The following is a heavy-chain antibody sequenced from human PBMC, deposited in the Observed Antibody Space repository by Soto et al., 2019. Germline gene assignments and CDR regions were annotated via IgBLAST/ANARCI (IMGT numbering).Heavy chain of an antibody. Sequence: SATLSVTCTVSGGSISSSSYYWGWIRQPPGKGLEWIGSVYYTGRTYDNPSLKSRITLSVDRSKSQFSLKLTSVTAADTAVYYCARLLYDSRGYYYFDYWGQGTLVTVSS. V-gene: IGHV4-39*01. J-gene: IGHJ4*02. D-gene: IGHD3-22*01. CDR2: VYYTGRT. CDR3: ARLLYDSRGYYYFDY. CDR1: GGSISSSSYY.